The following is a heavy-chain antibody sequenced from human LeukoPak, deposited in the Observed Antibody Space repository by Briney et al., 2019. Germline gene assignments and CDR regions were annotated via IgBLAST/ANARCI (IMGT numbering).Heavy chain of an antibody. D-gene: IGHD5-18*01. J-gene: IGHJ6*02. CDR3: ARGHVDTAMVTYYYYGMDV. V-gene: IGHV3-7*03. CDR2: IKEDGSER. CDR1: AFIFSGHW. Sequence: GGSLRLSCEGSAFIFSGHWMNWVRQTPGKGLEWVASIKEDGSERQYVDSVKGRFSISRDNTKGSLFLQLNSLRAEDTAVYYCARGHVDTAMVTYYYYGMDVWGQGTTVTVSS.